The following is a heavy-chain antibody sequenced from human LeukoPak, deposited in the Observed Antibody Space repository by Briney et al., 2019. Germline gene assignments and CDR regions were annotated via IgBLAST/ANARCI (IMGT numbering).Heavy chain of an antibody. J-gene: IGHJ3*02. D-gene: IGHD3-22*01. V-gene: IGHV1-69*05. CDR3: ARGSHYDSSGYYYGRTAFDI. Sequence: ASVKVSCKASGGTFSSYAISWVRQAPGQGLEWMGGIIPIFGTANYAQKFQGRVTVTTDESTSTAYMELSSLRSEDTAVYYCARGSHYDSSGYYYGRTAFDIWGQGTMVTVSS. CDR2: IIPIFGTA. CDR1: GGTFSSYA.